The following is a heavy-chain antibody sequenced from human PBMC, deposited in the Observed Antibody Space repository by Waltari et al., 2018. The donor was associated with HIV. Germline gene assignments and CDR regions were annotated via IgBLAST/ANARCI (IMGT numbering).Heavy chain of an antibody. CDR2: IIPIFGTA. D-gene: IGHD2-2*01. Sequence: QVQLVQSGAEVKKPGSSVKVSCKASGGTFSSYAISWVRQAPGQGLEWMGGIIPIFGTANYAQKFQGRVTITADKSTSTAYMELSSLRSEDTAVYYCARGVIDATVPAATYYFDYWGQGTLVTVSS. CDR3: ARGVIDATVPAATYYFDY. V-gene: IGHV1-69*06. J-gene: IGHJ4*02. CDR1: GGTFSSYA.